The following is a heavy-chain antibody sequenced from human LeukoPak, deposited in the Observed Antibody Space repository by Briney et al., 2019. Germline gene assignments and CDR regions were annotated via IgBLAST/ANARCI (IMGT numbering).Heavy chain of an antibody. V-gene: IGHV4-59*08. CDR1: GRSISSYY. CDR2: IYYSGST. Sequence: PSETLSLTCTVSGRSISSYYWSWIRQPPGKGLEWIGYIYYSGSTNYNPSLKSRVTISVDTSKNQFFLKLSSVTAADTAVYYCARFPTYHYGSGSYHSGMDVWGQGTTVTVSS. D-gene: IGHD3-10*01. J-gene: IGHJ6*02. CDR3: ARFPTYHYGSGSYHSGMDV.